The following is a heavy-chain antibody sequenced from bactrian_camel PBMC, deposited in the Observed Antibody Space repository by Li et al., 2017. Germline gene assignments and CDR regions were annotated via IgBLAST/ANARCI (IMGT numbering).Heavy chain of an antibody. CDR1: GFAFSSYY. D-gene: IGHD1*01. CDR2: IKGDSSIT. V-gene: IGHV3S1*01. Sequence: HVQLVESGGGSVQAGGSMRLSCAASGFAFSSYYMYWVREAPGKGLEWVSTIKGDSSITDYVDSVKGRFTISKDNAKNTLYLQMNSLKPEDSGVYFCAAAYGRLVSSARLSIGSVLVTGVREPTSPSP. CDR3: AAAYGRLVSSARLSIGSVLVT. J-gene: IGHJ6*01.